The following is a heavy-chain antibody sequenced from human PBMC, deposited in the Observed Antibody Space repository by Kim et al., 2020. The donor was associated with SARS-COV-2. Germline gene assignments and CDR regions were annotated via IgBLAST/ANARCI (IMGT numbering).Heavy chain of an antibody. Sequence: SRVTISVDTSKNQFSLKLSAVTAADTAVYYCARADTLLNWGSRGCGYFDLWGRGTLVTVSS. V-gene: IGHV4-59*01. D-gene: IGHD7-27*01. J-gene: IGHJ2*01. CDR3: ARADTLLNWGSRGCGYFDL.